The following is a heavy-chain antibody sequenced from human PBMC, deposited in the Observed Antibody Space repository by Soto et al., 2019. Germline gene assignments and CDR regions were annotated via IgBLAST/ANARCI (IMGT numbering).Heavy chain of an antibody. CDR2: ISASGTT. Sequence: SETLSLTCTVPGGPILCYYWSWIRHAAGKGLEWIGRISASGTTIYNPSLKSRVTMSEDTTKNQLSLKLSSVTAAYTAVFYCARVGFCYYDSSAYYYDDYWGQGTLVTVSS. J-gene: IGHJ4*02. CDR1: GGPILCYY. CDR3: ARVGFCYYDSSAYYYDDY. D-gene: IGHD3-22*01. V-gene: IGHV4-4*07.